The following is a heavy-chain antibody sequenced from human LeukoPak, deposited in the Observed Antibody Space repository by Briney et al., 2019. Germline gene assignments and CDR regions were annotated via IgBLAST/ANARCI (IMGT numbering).Heavy chain of an antibody. CDR3: AARKVRGVWFYLDY. CDR2: IYDDNT. J-gene: IGHJ4*02. Sequence: GVSLRLSCAASGFTVSAYAMAWVRQAPGKGLEWVSTIYDDNTYYADSVKGRFAISTDNSKNTLYLQMNSLRVEDTAVYFCAARKVRGVWFYLDYWGQGTLVTVSS. V-gene: IGHV3-23*01. CDR1: GFTVSAYA. D-gene: IGHD3-10*01.